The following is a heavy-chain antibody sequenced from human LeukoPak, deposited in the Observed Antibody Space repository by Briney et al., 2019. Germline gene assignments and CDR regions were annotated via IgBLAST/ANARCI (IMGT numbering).Heavy chain of an antibody. CDR3: ARDKHYDFWSGYHPYDAFDI. CDR2: IYHSGST. D-gene: IGHD3-3*01. Sequence: NPSETLSLTCAVSGYSISSGYYWGWIRQPPGKGLEWIGSIYHSGSTYYSPSLKSRVTISVDTSKNQFSLKLSSVTAADTAVYYCARDKHYDFWSGYHPYDAFDIWGQGTMVTVSS. CDR1: GYSISSGYY. V-gene: IGHV4-38-2*02. J-gene: IGHJ3*02.